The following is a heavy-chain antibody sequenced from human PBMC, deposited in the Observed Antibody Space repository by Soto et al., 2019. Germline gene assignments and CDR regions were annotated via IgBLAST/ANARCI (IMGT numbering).Heavy chain of an antibody. D-gene: IGHD3-22*01. V-gene: IGHV4-31*03. CDR1: GGSISSGGYF. Sequence: QVQLQASGPGLVKPSQTLSLTCTVSGGSISSGGYFWNWIRQHPGKGLEWIGYIYNSVSTYYNPSLKSRVTISVDTSKNQFSLKLSSVTAAYTAVYYCASDGRYYYEQNDAFGIWGQGKMVTVSS. CDR2: IYNSVST. CDR3: ASDGRYYYEQNDAFGI. J-gene: IGHJ3*02.